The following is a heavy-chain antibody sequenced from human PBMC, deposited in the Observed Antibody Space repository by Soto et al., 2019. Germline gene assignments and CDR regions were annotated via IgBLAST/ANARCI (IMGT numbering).Heavy chain of an antibody. Sequence: QLQLQESGPGLVKPSETLSLTCTVSGGSISSSSFHWGWIRQPPGKGLEWSGSNYFRGGTYYSPSLKSRVTISVDTSKNQFSLKLSSVTAADTAVYYCARRERAAGTDWWFDPWCQGTLVSVSS. CDR2: NYFRGGT. CDR1: GGSISSSSFH. D-gene: IGHD6-13*01. V-gene: IGHV4-39*01. CDR3: ARRERAAGTDWWFDP. J-gene: IGHJ5*02.